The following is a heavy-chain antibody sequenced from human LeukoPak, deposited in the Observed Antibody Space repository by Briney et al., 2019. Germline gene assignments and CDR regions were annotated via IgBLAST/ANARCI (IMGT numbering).Heavy chain of an antibody. D-gene: IGHD2-15*01. Sequence: SETLSLTCTVSGGSVSRGGYYWNWIRQHPGKGLEWIGFTSYSEGTYYNPSLMSRITISVDRSQNQFSLKMRDVTAADTAVYYCARVDVVVVAARPYYYGMDVWGQGTTVTVSS. CDR3: ARVDVVVVAARPYYYGMDV. J-gene: IGHJ6*02. CDR1: GGSVSRGGYY. CDR2: TSYSEGT. V-gene: IGHV4-31*03.